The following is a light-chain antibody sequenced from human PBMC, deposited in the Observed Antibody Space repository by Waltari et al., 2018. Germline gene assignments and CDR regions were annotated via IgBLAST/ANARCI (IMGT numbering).Light chain of an antibody. J-gene: IGLJ1*01. Sequence: QSALTQPASVSGSPGQSITIPCTGTSSDVASYNLVSRYQQHPGKAPKLMIYEGSKRPSGVSNRFSGSKSGNTASLTISGLQAEDEADYYCCSYAGSSTPYVFGTGTKVTVL. CDR3: CSYAGSSTPYV. CDR1: SSDVASYNL. CDR2: EGS. V-gene: IGLV2-23*01.